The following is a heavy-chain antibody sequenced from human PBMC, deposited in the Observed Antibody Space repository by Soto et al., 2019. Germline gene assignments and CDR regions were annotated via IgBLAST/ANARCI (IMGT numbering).Heavy chain of an antibody. J-gene: IGHJ4*02. CDR2: IWYDGSNK. Sequence: QVQLVESGGGVVQPGRSLRLSCAASGFTFSSYGMHWVRQAPGKGLECVAVIWYDGSNKYYADSVTGRFTISRDNSKNTLYQQSNRLRAEDTAVYSGARDPGGYFDYCSKGTLVTVSS. V-gene: IGHV3-33*01. CDR3: ARDPGGYFDY. D-gene: IGHD3-10*01. CDR1: GFTFSSYG.